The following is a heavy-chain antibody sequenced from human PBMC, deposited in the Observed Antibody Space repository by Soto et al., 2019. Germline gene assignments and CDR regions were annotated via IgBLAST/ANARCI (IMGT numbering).Heavy chain of an antibody. D-gene: IGHD2-2*01. CDR2: IYYSGST. CDR3: ARGYCISTSCYLMGSNWFDP. V-gene: IGHV4-30-4*01. CDR1: GGSISSGDYY. Sequence: PSETLSLTCTVSGGSISSGDYYWSWIRQPPGKGLEWIGYIYYSGSTYYNPSLKSRVTISVDTSKNQFSLKLSSVTAADTAVYYCARGYCISTSCYLMGSNWFDPWGQGTLVTVSS. J-gene: IGHJ5*02.